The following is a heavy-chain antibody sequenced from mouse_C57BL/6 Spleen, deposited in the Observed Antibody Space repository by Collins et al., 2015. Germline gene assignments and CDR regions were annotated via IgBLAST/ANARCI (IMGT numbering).Heavy chain of an antibody. V-gene: IGHV2-6*02. CDR2: IWSDGST. D-gene: IGHD1-1*01. Sequence: QVQLKESGPGLVAPSQSLSITCTVSGFSLTSYGVHWVRQPPGKGLEWLVVIWSDGSTTYNSALKSRLSISKDNSKSQVFLKMNSLQTDDTAVYYCARNYYGSSYYAMDYWGQGTSVTVSS. CDR1: GFSLTSYG. J-gene: IGHJ4*01. CDR3: ARNYYGSSYYAMDY.